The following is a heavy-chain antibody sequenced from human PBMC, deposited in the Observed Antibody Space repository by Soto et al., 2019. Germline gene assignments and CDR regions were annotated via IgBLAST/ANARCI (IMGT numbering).Heavy chain of an antibody. CDR2: IIPIFGSP. Sequence: QVQLVQSGAEVKKPGSSVRVSCKASGGTLRSHAINWVRQAPGQGLEWMGGIIPIFGSPYYTQKFQGIVTITADESSITAYMELRSLRSEDTAVYYCAGTVERPYYHGIDVWGQGTTVTVA. CDR3: AGTVERPYYHGIDV. CDR1: GGTLRSHA. V-gene: IGHV1-69*01. D-gene: IGHD4-4*01. J-gene: IGHJ6*02.